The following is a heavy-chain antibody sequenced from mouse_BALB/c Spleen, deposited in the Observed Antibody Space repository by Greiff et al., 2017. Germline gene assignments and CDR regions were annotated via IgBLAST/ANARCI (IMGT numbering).Heavy chain of an antibody. V-gene: IGHV14-3*02. Sequence: DVKLVESGAELVKPGASVKLSCTASGFNIKDTYMHWVKQRPEQGLEWIGRIDPANGNTKYDPKFQGKATITADTSSNTAYLQLSSLTSEDTTVYYCARDYYGSSSYYYAMDYWGQGTSVTVSS. CDR1: GFNIKDTY. J-gene: IGHJ4*01. CDR2: IDPANGNT. CDR3: ARDYYGSSSYYYAMDY. D-gene: IGHD1-1*01.